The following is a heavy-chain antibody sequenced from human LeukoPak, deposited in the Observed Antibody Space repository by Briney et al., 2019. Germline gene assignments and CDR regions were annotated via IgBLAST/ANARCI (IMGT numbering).Heavy chain of an antibody. J-gene: IGHJ4*02. Sequence: ASVKVSCKASGYTFTSYGISWVRHAPGQGLEWMGWISAYNGNTNYAQKLQGRVTMTTDTSTSTAYMELRSLRSDDTAVYYCARGTQMATLYYFDYWGQGTLVTVSS. CDR1: GYTFTSYG. D-gene: IGHD5-24*01. V-gene: IGHV1-18*01. CDR3: ARGTQMATLYYFDY. CDR2: ISAYNGNT.